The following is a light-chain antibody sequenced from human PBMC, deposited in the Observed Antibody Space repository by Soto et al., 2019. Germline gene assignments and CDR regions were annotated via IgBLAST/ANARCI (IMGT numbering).Light chain of an antibody. CDR1: SSDVGNYNL. CDR2: EGT. Sequence: QSFLTKPDSVYGSPGHAITISCTGTSSDVGNYNLVSWYQQHPGKAPKLMIYEGTRRPSGVSNRFSGSKSGNTASLTISGLQAEDEGDYYCCSYVTTSAYVFGTGTKVTVL. J-gene: IGLJ1*01. CDR3: CSYVTTSAYV. V-gene: IGLV2-23*01.